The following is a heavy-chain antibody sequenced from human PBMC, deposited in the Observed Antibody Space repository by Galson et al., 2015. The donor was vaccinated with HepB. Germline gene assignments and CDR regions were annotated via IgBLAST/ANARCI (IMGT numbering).Heavy chain of an antibody. CDR2: ISAYNGNT. V-gene: IGHV1-18*04. CDR3: ARDTLVKLPILKPDWYFDL. Sequence: SVKVSCKASDYSFTSYGISWVRQAPGQGLEWLGWISAYNGNTNYAQKLQGGVTMTTDASTTTAYMGLRSLRSGNTAVYYCARDTLVKLPILKPDWYFDLWGRGTLVTVSS. J-gene: IGHJ2*01. CDR1: DYSFTSYG. D-gene: IGHD2/OR15-2a*01.